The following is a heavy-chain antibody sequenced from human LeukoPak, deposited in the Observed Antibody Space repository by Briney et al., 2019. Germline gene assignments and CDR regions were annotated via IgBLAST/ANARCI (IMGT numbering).Heavy chain of an antibody. J-gene: IGHJ4*02. Sequence: GPLRLSCAASGFTFSGYALCWVGRAQGRGLEGVSAFIGVGGSTYYADSVKGRFTISRDNSKNTLYLQMNSLRAEYTAVYYGAKVCPPGIAVGGYFDYWGQGTLVTVSS. V-gene: IGHV3-23*01. D-gene: IGHD6-19*01. CDR1: GFTFSGYA. CDR2: FIGVGGST. CDR3: AKVCPPGIAVGGYFDY.